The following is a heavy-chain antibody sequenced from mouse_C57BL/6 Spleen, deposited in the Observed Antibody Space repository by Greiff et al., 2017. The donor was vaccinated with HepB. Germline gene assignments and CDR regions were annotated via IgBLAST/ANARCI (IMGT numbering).Heavy chain of an antibody. CDR2: ILPGSGST. CDR3: ARGNFITTVVGDAMDY. V-gene: IGHV1-9*01. D-gene: IGHD1-1*01. J-gene: IGHJ4*01. Sequence: VQRVESGAELMKPGASVKLSCKATGYTFTGYWIEWVKQRPGHGLEWIGEILPGSGSTNYNEKFKGKATFTADTSSNTAYMQLSSLTTEDSAIYYCARGNFITTVVGDAMDYWGQGTSVTVSS. CDR1: GYTFTGYW.